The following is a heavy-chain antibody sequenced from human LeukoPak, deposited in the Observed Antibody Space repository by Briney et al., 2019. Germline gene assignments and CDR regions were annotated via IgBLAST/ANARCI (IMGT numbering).Heavy chain of an antibody. CDR1: GYTFTSCG. D-gene: IGHD6-19*01. Sequence: ASVKVSCKASGYTFTSCGISWVRQAPGQGLEWMGWISAYNGNTNYAQKLQGRVTMTTDTSTSTAYMELRSLRSDDTAVYYCARSWIAVENYYYGMDVWGQGTTVTVSS. CDR2: ISAYNGNT. V-gene: IGHV1-18*01. J-gene: IGHJ6*02. CDR3: ARSWIAVENYYYGMDV.